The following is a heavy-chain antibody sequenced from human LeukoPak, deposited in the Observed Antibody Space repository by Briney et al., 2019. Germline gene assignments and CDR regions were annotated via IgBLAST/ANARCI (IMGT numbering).Heavy chain of an antibody. CDR2: IIPIFGTA. D-gene: IGHD2-21*02. CDR1: GGTFSSYA. Sequence: SVKVSCKASGGTFSSYAISWVRQAPGQGLEWMGGIIPIFGTANYAQKFQGRVTITADKSTSTAYMELSSLRSEDTAVYYCSSSARYCGGDCYSYYFDYWGQGTLVTVSS. V-gene: IGHV1-69*06. CDR3: SSSARYCGGDCYSYYFDY. J-gene: IGHJ4*02.